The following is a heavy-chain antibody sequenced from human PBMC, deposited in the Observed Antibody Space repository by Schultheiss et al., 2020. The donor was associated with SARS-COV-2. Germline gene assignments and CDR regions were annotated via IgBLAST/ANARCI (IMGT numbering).Heavy chain of an antibody. Sequence: GGSLKLSCAASVFTFSSYWMHWVRQAPGKGLVWVSRINSDGSSTSYADSVKGRFTISRDNAKNTLYLQMNSLRAEDTAVYYCARDRVLGSGWYPPTRGYYYYYGMDVWGQGTTVTVSS. D-gene: IGHD6-19*01. CDR1: VFTFSSYW. CDR3: ARDRVLGSGWYPPTRGYYYYYGMDV. J-gene: IGHJ6*02. V-gene: IGHV3-74*01. CDR2: INSDGSST.